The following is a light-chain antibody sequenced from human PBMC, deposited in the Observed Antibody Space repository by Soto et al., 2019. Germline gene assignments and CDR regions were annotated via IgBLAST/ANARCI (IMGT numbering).Light chain of an antibody. CDR3: QQRASLPLT. CDR1: QGVSNY. V-gene: IGKV3-11*01. Sequence: EIVLTQSPATFSASPGERATLSCRASQGVSNYLAWYQQKPGQPPRLLIYDASNRASGIPVRFSGSGSGTDFTLTISSLEPEDFAVYHCQQRASLPLTFGGGTRVEIK. CDR2: DAS. J-gene: IGKJ4*01.